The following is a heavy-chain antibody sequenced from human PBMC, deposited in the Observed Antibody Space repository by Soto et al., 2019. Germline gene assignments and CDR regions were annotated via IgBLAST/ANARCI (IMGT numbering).Heavy chain of an antibody. CDR3: ARDTGYGSDFDY. Sequence: ASVKVSCKASGYTFTRYYMHWVRQAPGQGLEWMGWINPNSGGTNYAQKFQGWVTITRDTSISTAYMELSRLRSDDTFVYYCARDTGYGSDFDYWGQGTLVTVSS. V-gene: IGHV1-2*04. J-gene: IGHJ4*02. CDR2: INPNSGGT. D-gene: IGHD3-10*01. CDR1: GYTFTRYY.